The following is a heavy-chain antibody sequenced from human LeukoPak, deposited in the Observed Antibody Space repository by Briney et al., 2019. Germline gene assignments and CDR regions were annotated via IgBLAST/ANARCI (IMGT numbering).Heavy chain of an antibody. Sequence: GGSLRLSCGASGFTFSTYAMRGVGQAPGKGLEGGSVISDPGHTTSYPVSLKGRFSLSSHSSNHTLYLPMTILRAEDTAVYYCARDSPSRLVGAAVFDIWGAGTQFSVSS. CDR3: ARDSPSRLVGAAVFDI. CDR2: ISDPGHTT. V-gene: IGHV3-23*01. CDR1: GFTFSTYA. D-gene: IGHD1-26*01. J-gene: IGHJ3*02.